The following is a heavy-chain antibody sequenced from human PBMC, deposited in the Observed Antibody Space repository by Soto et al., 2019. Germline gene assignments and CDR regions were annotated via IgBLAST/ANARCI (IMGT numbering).Heavy chain of an antibody. V-gene: IGHV3-23*01. Sequence: GGSLRLSCAASGFTFSRYAMSWVRQAPGKGLEWVSTISDSGSNTHYADSVKGRFSISRDNSKNTLSLLMNALRGDDTAVYYCASDVGEVVFQFWGQAPLVTVSS. CDR2: ISDSGSNT. CDR1: GFTFSRYA. D-gene: IGHD3-22*01. J-gene: IGHJ4*02. CDR3: ASDVGEVVFQF.